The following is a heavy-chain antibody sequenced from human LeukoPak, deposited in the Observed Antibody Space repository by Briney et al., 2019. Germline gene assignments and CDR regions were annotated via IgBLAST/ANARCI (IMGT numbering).Heavy chain of an antibody. V-gene: IGHV1-69*06. CDR2: IIPIFGTA. J-gene: IGHJ4*02. Sequence: GASVKVSCKASGGTFSSYAISWVRQAPGQGLEWMGGIIPIFGTANYAQKFQGRVTITADKSTSTAYMELSSLRSEDTAVYYCARDGYSYNDYGGIDYWGQGTLVTVSS. D-gene: IGHD5-12*01. CDR3: ARDGYSYNDYGGIDY. CDR1: GGTFSSYA.